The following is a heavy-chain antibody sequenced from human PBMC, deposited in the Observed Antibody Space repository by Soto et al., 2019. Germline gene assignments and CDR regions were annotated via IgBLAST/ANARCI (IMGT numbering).Heavy chain of an antibody. D-gene: IGHD5-18*01. CDR1: GFTFSSYS. V-gene: IGHV3-30-3*01. CDR2: ISYDGSNK. Sequence: GGSLRLSCAASGFTFSSYSMHWVRQAPGKGLEWVAVISYDGSNKYYADSVKGRFTISRDNSKNTLYLQMNSLRAEDTAVYYCARDREWQLWFPSLPDYWGQGTLVTVSS. CDR3: ARDREWQLWFPSLPDY. J-gene: IGHJ4*02.